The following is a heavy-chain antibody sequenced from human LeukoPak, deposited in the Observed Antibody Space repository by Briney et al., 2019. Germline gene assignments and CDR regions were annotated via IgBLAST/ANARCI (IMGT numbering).Heavy chain of an antibody. CDR2: INPKRGVT. V-gene: IGHV1-2*02. Sequence: ASVKVSFKASGYTFTDYYIHWMRQPPGQGLEWMGWINPKRGVTTYAQKFQGRVTMTRDTSITTAYMELTRLRSDDTTIYYCARERNYGDYGNAFDVWSQGTKVTVSS. CDR1: GYTFTDYY. D-gene: IGHD4-17*01. J-gene: IGHJ3*01. CDR3: ARERNYGDYGNAFDV.